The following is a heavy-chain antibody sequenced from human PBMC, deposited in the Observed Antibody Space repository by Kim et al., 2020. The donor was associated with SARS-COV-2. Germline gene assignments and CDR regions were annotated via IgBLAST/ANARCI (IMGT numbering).Heavy chain of an antibody. CDR2: NT. D-gene: IGHD6-19*01. Sequence: NTRSSQKFPGRVSITRDTSATTAYLELSGLISEDTAVYYCAREAVAGSFDYWGQGTLVTVSS. V-gene: IGHV1-3*01. CDR3: AREAVAGSFDY. J-gene: IGHJ4*02.